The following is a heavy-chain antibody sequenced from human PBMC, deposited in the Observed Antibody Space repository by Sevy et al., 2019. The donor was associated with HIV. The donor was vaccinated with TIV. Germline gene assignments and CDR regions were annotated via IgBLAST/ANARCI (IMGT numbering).Heavy chain of an antibody. CDR2: FDPEDGET. CDR1: GYTLTQVS. V-gene: IGHV1-24*01. J-gene: IGHJ4*02. CDR3: ATTKDYYDSSGCPFHY. D-gene: IGHD3-22*01. Sequence: ASVKVSCKVSGYTLTQVSMHWVRQAPGEGLEWMGSFDPEDGETIYAQKFQGRVTMTEDTSTDTAYMELNSLRSEDTAVYFCATTKDYYDSSGCPFHYWGQGTLVTVSS.